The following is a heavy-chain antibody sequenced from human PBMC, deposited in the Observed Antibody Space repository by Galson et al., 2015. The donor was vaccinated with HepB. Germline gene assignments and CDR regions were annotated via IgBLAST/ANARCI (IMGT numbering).Heavy chain of an antibody. CDR2: INAGNGDA. D-gene: IGHD3-3*01. CDR3: ARETSGITIFGVVYKGGWFDP. Sequence: SVTVSCKASGYTFTSYAMHWVRQAPGQRLEWMGWINAGNGDAKYSQKFQGRVTITRDTSASTAYMELSSLRSEDTAVYYCARETSGITIFGVVYKGGWFDPWGQGTLVTVSS. V-gene: IGHV1-3*01. CDR1: GYTFTSYA. J-gene: IGHJ5*02.